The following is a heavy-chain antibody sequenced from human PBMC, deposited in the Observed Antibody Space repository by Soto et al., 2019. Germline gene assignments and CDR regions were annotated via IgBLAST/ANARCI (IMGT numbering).Heavy chain of an antibody. Sequence: EVQLLDSGGGLVQPGGSLRLSCAASGFTFTSYAMSWVRQAPGKGLEWVSTISGTGDTTYYADSVEGRFTISSDNSKNTVDLQMNSLRADDTAVYYCAKLQIYGVQRWFDPWGQGTLVTVSS. J-gene: IGHJ5*02. D-gene: IGHD3-3*01. CDR3: AKLQIYGVQRWFDP. V-gene: IGHV3-23*01. CDR2: ISGTGDTT. CDR1: GFTFTSYA.